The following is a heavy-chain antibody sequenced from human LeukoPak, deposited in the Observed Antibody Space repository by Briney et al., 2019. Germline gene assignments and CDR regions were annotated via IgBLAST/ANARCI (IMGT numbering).Heavy chain of an antibody. V-gene: IGHV3-15*01. CDR3: ATQRASGHDY. D-gene: IGHD3-10*01. Sequence: GGSLRLSCAAFGFTFSNVWMTWVRQAPGKGLEWVGRIKSKTDGGTTDYAAPVKGRFTISRDDSKSTLYLQMNSLKTEDTGVYYCATQRASGHDYWGQGTLVTVSS. CDR1: GFTFSNVW. CDR2: IKSKTDGGTT. J-gene: IGHJ4*02.